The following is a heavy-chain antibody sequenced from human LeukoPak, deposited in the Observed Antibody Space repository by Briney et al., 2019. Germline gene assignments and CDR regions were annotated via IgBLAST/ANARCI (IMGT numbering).Heavy chain of an antibody. Sequence: PGGSLRLSCAASGNYWMHWVRQAPGKGLVWVSHINSDGSWTSYADSVKGRFTISKDNAKNTVYLQMNSLRAEDTAVYYCARDSTTMIVVVIYYFDYWGQGTLVTVSS. D-gene: IGHD3-22*01. CDR2: INSDGSWT. V-gene: IGHV3-74*01. CDR1: GNYW. J-gene: IGHJ4*02. CDR3: ARDSTTMIVVVIYYFDY.